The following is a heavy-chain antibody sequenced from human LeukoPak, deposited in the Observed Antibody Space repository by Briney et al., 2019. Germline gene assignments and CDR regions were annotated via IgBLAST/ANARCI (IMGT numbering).Heavy chain of an antibody. CDR3: ARKGSGWFYFDY. V-gene: IGHV3-23*01. D-gene: IGHD6-19*01. CDR2: ISGSGGST. Sequence: GGSLRLSCAASGFTFSSYAMSWVRQAPGKGLEWVSAISGSGGSTYYADSVKGRFTISRDNSKNTLYLQMNSLRAEDTAVYYCARKGSGWFYFDYWGQGTLVTVSS. CDR1: GFTFSSYA. J-gene: IGHJ4*02.